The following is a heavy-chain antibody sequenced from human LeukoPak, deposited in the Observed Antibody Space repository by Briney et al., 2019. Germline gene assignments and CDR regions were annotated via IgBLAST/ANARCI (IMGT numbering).Heavy chain of an antibody. CDR3: AVRTGSGSYSYWFDP. CDR2: ISAYNGNT. D-gene: IGHD3-10*01. CDR1: GYTFTNYA. Sequence: GASVKVSCKASGYTFTNYAISWVRQAPGQGLEWMGWISAYNGNTNYAQKLQGRVTMTTDTSTSTVYMELRSLRSDDTAVYYCAVRTGSGSYSYWFDPWGQGTLVTVSS. J-gene: IGHJ5*02. V-gene: IGHV1-18*01.